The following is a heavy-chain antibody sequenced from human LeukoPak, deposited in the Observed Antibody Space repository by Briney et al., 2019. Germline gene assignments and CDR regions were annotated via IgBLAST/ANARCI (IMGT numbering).Heavy chain of an antibody. Sequence: GGPLRLSCAASGFSFGGYEMNWVRQAPAKGLEGVSYISSRDSTIYYADSVKGRFTISRDNAKNSLYLQMNSLRAADTAVYYCARALGECTSGSCAIDYWGQGTLVTVSS. CDR3: ARALGECTSGSCAIDY. CDR2: ISSRDSTI. CDR1: GFSFGGYE. J-gene: IGHJ4*02. V-gene: IGHV3-48*03. D-gene: IGHD2-15*01.